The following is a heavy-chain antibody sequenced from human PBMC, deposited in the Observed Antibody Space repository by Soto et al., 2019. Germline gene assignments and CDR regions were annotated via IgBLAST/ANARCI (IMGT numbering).Heavy chain of an antibody. CDR2: ISSSGSTI. CDR1: GFTFSSYE. CDR3: ARLGIAAAGTPAAGTGDAFDI. J-gene: IGHJ3*02. V-gene: IGHV3-48*03. Sequence: PGGSLRLSCAASGFTFSSYEMNWVRQAPGKGLEWVSYISSSGSTIYYADSVKGRFTISRDNAKNSLYLQMNSLRAEDTAVYYCARLGIAAAGTPAAGTGDAFDIWGQGTMVTVSS. D-gene: IGHD6-13*01.